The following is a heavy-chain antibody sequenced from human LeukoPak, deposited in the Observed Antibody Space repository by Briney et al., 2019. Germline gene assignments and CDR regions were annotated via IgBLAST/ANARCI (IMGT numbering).Heavy chain of an antibody. Sequence: PGGSLRLSCAASGFTFSSYGMHWVRQAPGKRLEWVAVIWYDGSNKYYADSVKGRFTISRDNSKNTLYLQMNSLRAEDTAVYYCARYPVVAYYHSSGYSFDYWGQGTLVTVSS. D-gene: IGHD3-22*01. CDR2: IWYDGSNK. V-gene: IGHV3-33*01. CDR3: ARYPVVAYYHSSGYSFDY. J-gene: IGHJ4*02. CDR1: GFTFSSYG.